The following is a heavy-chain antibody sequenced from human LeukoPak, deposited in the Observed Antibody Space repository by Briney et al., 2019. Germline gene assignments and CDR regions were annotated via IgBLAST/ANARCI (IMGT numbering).Heavy chain of an antibody. CDR2: IYRGDSDT. D-gene: IGHD2-15*01. CDR1: GYSFTSYW. CDR3: ARRGYCSGGSCSSPSNTRYGMDV. Sequence: GESLKISCKGSGYSFTSYWSGWVRQMAGKSREGMGIIYRGDSDTRYSPAFQGQVTISADKSISTAYLQWSRLKASDTAMYYCARRGYCSGGSCSSPSNTRYGMDVWGQGTTVTVPS. V-gene: IGHV5-51*01. J-gene: IGHJ6*02.